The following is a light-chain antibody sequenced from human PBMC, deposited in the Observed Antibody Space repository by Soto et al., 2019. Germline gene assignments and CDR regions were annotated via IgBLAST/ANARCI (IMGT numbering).Light chain of an antibody. V-gene: IGKV3-15*01. J-gene: IGKJ1*01. CDR3: QQYNKRPQT. Sequence: IVMTQSPATLSVSPGERATLSCRASQSLSSNLAWYQQRPGQAPGLLMYGTSTRATGFPARFSGSGSGTEYTLTISSLQSEDFAVYYCQQYNKRPQTFGQGTKVDIK. CDR2: GTS. CDR1: QSLSSN.